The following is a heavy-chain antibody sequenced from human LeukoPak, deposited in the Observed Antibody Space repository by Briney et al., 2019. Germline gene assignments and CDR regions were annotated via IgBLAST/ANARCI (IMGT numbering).Heavy chain of an antibody. CDR3: ARLGDSGGYYDFWSGYYTGKTTEYFQL. CDR2: IYYSGST. V-gene: IGHV4-31*03. Sequence: PSQTLSLTCTFSGGSISSGGYYWSWIRQHPGKGLEWIGYIYYSGSTYYNPSLKSRVNISVDTSKNQFSLKLSSVTAADTAVYYCARLGDSGGYYDFWSGYYTGKTTEYFQLWGQGTLVTVSS. D-gene: IGHD3-3*01. CDR1: GGSISSGGYY. J-gene: IGHJ1*01.